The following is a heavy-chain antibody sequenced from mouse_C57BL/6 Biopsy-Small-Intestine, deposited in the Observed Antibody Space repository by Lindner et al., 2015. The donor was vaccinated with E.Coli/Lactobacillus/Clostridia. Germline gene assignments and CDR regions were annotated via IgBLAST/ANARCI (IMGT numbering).Heavy chain of an antibody. CDR1: GYTFTGYY. CDR3: ARDPGREDWFDP. J-gene: IGHJ4*01. V-gene: IGHV1-22*01. D-gene: IGHD2-2*01. CDR2: INPNSGGT. Sequence: SVKVSCKASGYTFTGYYMHWVRQAPGQGLEWMGWINPNSGGTSYAQKFQGRVTMTRDTSISTAYMELSRLRSDDTAVYYCARDPGREDWFDPWGQGTLVTVSS.